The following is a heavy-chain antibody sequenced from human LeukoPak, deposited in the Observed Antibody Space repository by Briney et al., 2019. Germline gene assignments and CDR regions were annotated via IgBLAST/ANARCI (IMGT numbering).Heavy chain of an antibody. J-gene: IGHJ5*02. CDR2: MNPNSGNT. D-gene: IGHD3-22*01. CDR1: GYTFTSYD. CDR3: ARGDMYGYYDSSEEWFDA. V-gene: IGHV1-8*01. Sequence: GASVKVSCKASGYTFTSYDINWVRQATGQGLEWMGWMNPNSGNTGYAQRFQGRVTMTRNTSISTAYMELSSLRSEATAVYYCARGDMYGYYDSSEEWFDAGGQGTLVTVSS.